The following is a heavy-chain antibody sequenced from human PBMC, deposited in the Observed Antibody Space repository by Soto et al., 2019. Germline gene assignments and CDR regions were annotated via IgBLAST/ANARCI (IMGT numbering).Heavy chain of an antibody. CDR1: GDTRTDFS. CDR2: LSVGNGDT. CDR3: ATSEGDCGGGSCYNYFYYYGMDV. D-gene: IGHD2-15*01. Sequence: GASVKVSCKASGDTRTDFSMHWVRQAPGQRPEWMGWLSVGNGDTKYSQKFQGRVTITRDTCARTAYMELSNLRSEDTAVYYCATSEGDCGGGSCYNYFYYYGMDVWGQGTTVTVSS. V-gene: IGHV1-3*01. J-gene: IGHJ6*02.